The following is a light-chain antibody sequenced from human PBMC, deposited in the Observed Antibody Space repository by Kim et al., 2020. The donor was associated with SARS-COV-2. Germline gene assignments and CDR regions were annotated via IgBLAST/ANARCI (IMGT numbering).Light chain of an antibody. V-gene: IGLV3-21*04. Sequence: ATGKTARIDCGGNNIGRKSVHWYQQKPGQAPVLVIYYDSDRPSGIPERFSGSNSGNTATLTISRVEAGDEADYYCQVWDSSSDHRVFGGGTKLTVL. J-gene: IGLJ3*02. CDR3: QVWDSSSDHRV. CDR1: NIGRKS. CDR2: YDS.